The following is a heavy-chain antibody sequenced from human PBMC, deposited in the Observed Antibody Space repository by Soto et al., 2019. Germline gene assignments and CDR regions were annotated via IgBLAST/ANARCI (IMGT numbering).Heavy chain of an antibody. J-gene: IGHJ5*02. D-gene: IGHD1-26*01. CDR1: GFTFSSYG. CDR3: ARDHVRGSYFGGLWFDP. V-gene: IGHV3-33*01. CDR2: IGLEGIKK. Sequence: GGSRRLSGAASGFTFSSYGMHWVGQAPGKGLEGVAVIGLEGIKKYYADSVKGRFTISRDNSKNTLDLQMNSLRAEDTAVYYCARDHVRGSYFGGLWFDPWGQGTLVTVSS.